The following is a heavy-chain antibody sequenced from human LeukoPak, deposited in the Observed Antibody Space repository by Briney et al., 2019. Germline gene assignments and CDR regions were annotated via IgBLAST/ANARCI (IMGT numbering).Heavy chain of an antibody. CDR1: GFTFSSYA. D-gene: IGHD2-15*01. V-gene: IGHV3-30*14. Sequence: QSGGSLRLSCAASGFTFSSYAMHWVRQAPGKGLEWVAVISYDGSNKYYADSVKGRFTISRDNSKNTLYLQMNSLRAEDTAVYYCARVGYCSGGSCEGLDYWGQGTLVTVSS. CDR3: ARVGYCSGGSCEGLDY. CDR2: ISYDGSNK. J-gene: IGHJ4*02.